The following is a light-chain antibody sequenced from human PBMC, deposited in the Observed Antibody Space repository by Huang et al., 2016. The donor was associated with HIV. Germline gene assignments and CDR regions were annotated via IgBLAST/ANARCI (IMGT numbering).Light chain of an antibody. J-gene: IGKJ5*01. CDR3: MQSLQTPRT. CDR1: QSLLHSNGYNY. V-gene: IGKV2-28*01. Sequence: DIVMTQSPLSLPVTPGEPASISCRSSQSLLHSNGYNYLDWYLQKPGQSPQLLMYLSSKRASGVPDRVSGSGSVVDFTLKISRVEAEDAGVYYCMQSLQTPRTFGQGTRLEIK. CDR2: LSS.